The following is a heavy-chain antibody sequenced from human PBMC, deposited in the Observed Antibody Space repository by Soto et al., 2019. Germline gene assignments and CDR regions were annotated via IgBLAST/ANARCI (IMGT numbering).Heavy chain of an antibody. Sequence: SETLSLTCTVSGGSISSSSYYWGWIRQPPGKGLEWIGSIYYSGSTYYNPSLKSRVTISVDTSKNQFSLKLSSVTAADTAVYYCATGGIAVAGTAFDIWGQGTMVTVSS. CDR1: GGSISSSSYY. D-gene: IGHD6-19*01. V-gene: IGHV4-39*01. J-gene: IGHJ3*02. CDR3: ATGGIAVAGTAFDI. CDR2: IYYSGST.